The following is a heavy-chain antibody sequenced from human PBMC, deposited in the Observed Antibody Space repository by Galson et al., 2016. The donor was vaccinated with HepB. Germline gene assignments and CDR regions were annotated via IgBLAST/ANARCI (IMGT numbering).Heavy chain of an antibody. CDR2: VYSGGST. Sequence: SLRLSCAASGLTVISNYMSWVRQAPGKGLEWVSVVYSGGSTYYADSVKGRFTISRDIPGNMVYLRMNSVRAEDTATYYCARGRAYDNGGYYFDLWGQGTLVAVSS. D-gene: IGHD2-21*01. J-gene: IGHJ4*02. CDR1: GLTVISNY. CDR3: ARGRAYDNGGYYFDL. V-gene: IGHV3-66*01.